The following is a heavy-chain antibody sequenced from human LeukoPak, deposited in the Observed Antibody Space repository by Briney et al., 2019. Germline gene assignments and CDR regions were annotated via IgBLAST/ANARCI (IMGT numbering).Heavy chain of an antibody. D-gene: IGHD3-22*01. CDR1: GYTFSGYY. CDR2: INPNTGGT. CDR3: ASQPYYFDSSGYYDY. Sequence: ASVNVSCTASGYTFSGYYMHWVRQAPGQGLEWMGWINPNTGGTNYAQKFKGRVTITRDTSISTTYMELSRLRSDDTAVYYCASQPYYFDSSGYYDYWGQGTLVTVSS. V-gene: IGHV1-2*02. J-gene: IGHJ4*02.